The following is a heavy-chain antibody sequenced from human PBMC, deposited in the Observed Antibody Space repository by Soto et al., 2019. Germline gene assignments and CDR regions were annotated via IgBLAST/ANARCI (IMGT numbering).Heavy chain of an antibody. J-gene: IGHJ4*02. CDR1: GFTFSDYY. CDR3: ARYIPGTTSFDY. V-gene: IGHV3-72*01. Sequence: EVHLVESGGTLVQPGGSLRLSCAGSGFTFSDYYIDWVRQAPGKGLEWVGRSRDKGNSYSTDYASSVKGRFTVSRDASKNSLYLQMNSLKADDTALYYCARYIPGTTSFDYWGQGTLVTVSS. CDR2: SRDKGNSYST. D-gene: IGHD1-7*01.